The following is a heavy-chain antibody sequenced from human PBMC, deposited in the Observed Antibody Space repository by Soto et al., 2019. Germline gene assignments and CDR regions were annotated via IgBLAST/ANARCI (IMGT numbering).Heavy chain of an antibody. D-gene: IGHD1-1*01. CDR3: AKDRHSWNRIGSFDY. Sequence: QVQLVESGGGVVQPGRSLRLSCGVSGFTFSDYGMHWVRQAPGKGLEWVAIIAYDGRNKFYGDSVKGRFTISRDNSKNTLYLQMNSLRPEDTAVYYWAKDRHSWNRIGSFDYLGQWNLVTISS. CDR1: GFTFSDYG. V-gene: IGHV3-30*18. CDR2: IAYDGRNK. J-gene: IGHJ4*02.